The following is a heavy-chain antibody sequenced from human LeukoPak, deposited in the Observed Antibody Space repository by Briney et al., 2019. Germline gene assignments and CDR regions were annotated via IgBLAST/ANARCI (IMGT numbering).Heavy chain of an antibody. D-gene: IGHD3-10*01. CDR2: ISGSGGST. J-gene: IGHJ4*02. V-gene: IGHV3-23*01. CDR3: ARAKPKNMVRGLIMRRESRYYFDY. CDR1: GFTFSSYA. Sequence: GGSLRLSCAASGFTFSSYAMSWVRQAPGKGLEWVSTISGSGGSTYYADSVKGRFTISRDNSKSTLYIQMNSLRAEDTAVYYCARAKPKNMVRGLIMRRESRYYFDYWGQGTLVTVSS.